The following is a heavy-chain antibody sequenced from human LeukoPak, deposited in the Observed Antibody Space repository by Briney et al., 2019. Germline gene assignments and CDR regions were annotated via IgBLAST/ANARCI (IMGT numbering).Heavy chain of an antibody. J-gene: IGHJ6*03. V-gene: IGHV3-7*01. CDR1: GFTFSSYW. Sequence: GGSLRLSCAASGFTFSSYWMSWVRQAPGKGLEWVANIKQDGSEKYYVDSVKGRFTISRDNAKNSLYLQMNSLRAEDTAVYYSARESEDYDYVWVSYRQGYYYYYYMDVWGKGTTVTVSS. CDR3: ARESEDYDYVWVSYRQGYYYYYYMDV. D-gene: IGHD3-16*02. CDR2: IKQDGSEK.